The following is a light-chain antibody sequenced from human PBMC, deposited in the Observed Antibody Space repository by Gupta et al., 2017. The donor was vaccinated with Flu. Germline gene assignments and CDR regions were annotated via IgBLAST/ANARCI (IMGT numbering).Light chain of an antibody. Sequence: QSAPTQPRSESGSPGQSVTISCTGTSNDVGVSNRVSWYEQRPGKAHNLILYDVTERPSGVPDRFSASKSGTTASLTISGRKADDEADYYGSSHAGRVTWVFGTGTTVTVL. CDR1: SNDVGVSNR. CDR2: DVT. CDR3: SSHAGRVTWV. J-gene: IGLJ1*01. V-gene: IGLV2-11*01.